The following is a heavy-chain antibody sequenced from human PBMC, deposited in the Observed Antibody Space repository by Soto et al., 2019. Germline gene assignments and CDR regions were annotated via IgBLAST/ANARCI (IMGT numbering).Heavy chain of an antibody. D-gene: IGHD3-3*01. CDR1: GYTFTSYD. J-gene: IGHJ6*02. CDR2: MNPNSGNT. V-gene: IGHV1-8*01. CDR3: ARDYYDFCSGYPRRMYV. Sequence: ASVKVSCKASGYTFTSYDINWVRQATGQGLEWMGWMNPNSGNTGYAQKFQGRVTMTRNTSISTAYMELSSLRSEDTAVYYCARDYYDFCSGYPRRMYVWGQRTTDIVSS.